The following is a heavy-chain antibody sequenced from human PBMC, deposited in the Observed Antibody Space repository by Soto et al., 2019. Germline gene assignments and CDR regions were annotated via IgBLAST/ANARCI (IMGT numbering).Heavy chain of an antibody. CDR1: GFTFRGYS. CDR2: ISSSSTNI. V-gene: IGHV3-21*02. J-gene: IGHJ6*02. Sequence: ELQLVESGGGLVKPGGSLRLSCAASGFTFRGYSMNWVRQAPGKGLEWVSFISSSSTNIYYADSLKGRFSISRDNAKNYLFLQMNSLRPEDTGTYYCARQSKAGYALDVWGQGTKVTVS. CDR3: ARQSKAGYALDV.